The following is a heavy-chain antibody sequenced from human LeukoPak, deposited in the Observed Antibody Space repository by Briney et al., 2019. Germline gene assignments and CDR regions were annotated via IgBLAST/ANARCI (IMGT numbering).Heavy chain of an antibody. J-gene: IGHJ3*02. D-gene: IGHD5-24*01. V-gene: IGHV4-38-2*01. Sequence: SETLSLTCAVSGYSISSGSYWGGIRQPPGKGLEWIGSFYHSGSTYYNPSLKSRVTISVDTSNNQFSLKLSSVTAADTAVYYCARTDGYQDAFDIWGQGTMVTVSS. CDR1: GYSISSGSY. CDR3: ARTDGYQDAFDI. CDR2: FYHSGST.